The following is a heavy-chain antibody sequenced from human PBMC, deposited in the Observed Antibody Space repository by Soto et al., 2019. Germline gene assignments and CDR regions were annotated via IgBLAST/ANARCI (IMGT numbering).Heavy chain of an antibody. CDR1: GFPFSTTS. CDR3: ASGPGVAVAGYNWFDP. Sequence: GGSVRLSCAASGFPFSTTSMNWVRQAPGKGLEWVSYISGSSKTIYYAGSVRGRFLMSRDNVKDLSYLQMNSLTAEDTAIYYCASGPGVAVAGYNWFDPWGQGTLVTVSS. J-gene: IGHJ5*02. V-gene: IGHV3-48*01. D-gene: IGHD6-19*01. CDR2: ISGSSKTI.